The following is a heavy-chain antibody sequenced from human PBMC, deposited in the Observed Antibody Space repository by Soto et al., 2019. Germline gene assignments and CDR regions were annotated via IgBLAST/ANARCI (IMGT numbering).Heavy chain of an antibody. D-gene: IGHD4-4*01. CDR2: ISRSGDTT. J-gene: IGHJ4*02. Sequence: EVQLLESGGGLVQPGGSLRLSCAASGLTFSGYGMSWVRQAPGTGQEWVSAISRSGDTTYYADSVKGRFTISRDDSKNILLLQMNSLRAEDTAVYYCVTRSRGLQSSPPRLDSWGQGTLVTVSS. V-gene: IGHV3-23*01. CDR3: VTRSRGLQSSPPRLDS. CDR1: GLTFSGYG.